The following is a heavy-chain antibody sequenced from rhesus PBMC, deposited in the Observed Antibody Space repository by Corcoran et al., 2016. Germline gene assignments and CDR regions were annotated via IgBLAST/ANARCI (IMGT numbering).Heavy chain of an antibody. CDR2: VSANGARI. J-gene: IGHJ5-1*01. V-gene: IGHV4-80*01. CDR3: ARWDRGFRFDV. Sequence: QVQLLESGPGLVKPSETLSLTCAVSGTSVCDYWWTWIRQAPGKGLEWIGEVSANGARITYQPTLPSRTTISRDASKNQFSLKLTAVTAADTAVYHCARWDRGFRFDVWGPGVLVTVSS. CDR1: GTSVCDYW.